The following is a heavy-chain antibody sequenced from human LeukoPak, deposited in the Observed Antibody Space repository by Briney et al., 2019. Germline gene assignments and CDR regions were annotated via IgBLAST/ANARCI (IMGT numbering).Heavy chain of an antibody. CDR2: ISGTGGRT. V-gene: IGHV3-23*01. Sequence: GGSLRLSCAASGFSFNNYAMSWVRQAPGKGLEWVSTISGTGGRTYYADSVKGRFSISRDNSKSTLYLQMNSLRAEDTARYYCAKEIVGAITSPPLDYWGQGTLVTVSS. D-gene: IGHD1-26*01. CDR1: GFSFNNYA. J-gene: IGHJ4*02. CDR3: AKEIVGAITSPPLDY.